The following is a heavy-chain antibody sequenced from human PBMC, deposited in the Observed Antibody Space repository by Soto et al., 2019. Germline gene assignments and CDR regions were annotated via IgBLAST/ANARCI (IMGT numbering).Heavy chain of an antibody. CDR3: ARDRGYCSSTSCWGFDY. V-gene: IGHV4-61*01. J-gene: IGHJ4*02. CDR2: IYYSGST. CDR1: GGSVSSGSYY. Sequence: QVQLQESGPGLVKPSETLSLTCTVSGGSVSSGSYYWSWIRQPPGKGLEWIGYIYYSGSTNYNPSLKSRVTISVDTSKNQFSLKLSSVTAADTAVYYCARDRGYCSSTSCWGFDYWGQGTLVTVSS. D-gene: IGHD2-2*01.